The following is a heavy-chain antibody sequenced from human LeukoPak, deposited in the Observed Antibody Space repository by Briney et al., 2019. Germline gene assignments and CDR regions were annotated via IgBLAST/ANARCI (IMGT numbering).Heavy chain of an antibody. CDR1: GGSFSGYY. D-gene: IGHD5-12*01. CDR2: INHNGST. CDR3: ARVGVATTRTDY. Sequence: SETLSLTCAVYGGSFSGYYWSWIRQPPGKGLEWIGEINHNGSTNYNSSLKSRVTISVDTSKNQFSLKLSSVTAADTAVYYCARVGVATTRTDYWGQGTLVTVSS. V-gene: IGHV4-34*01. J-gene: IGHJ4*02.